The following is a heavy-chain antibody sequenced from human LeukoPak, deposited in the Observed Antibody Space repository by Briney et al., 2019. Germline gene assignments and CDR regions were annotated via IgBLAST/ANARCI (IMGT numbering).Heavy chain of an antibody. Sequence: QPGGSLRLSCAASGFTFSSYSMNWVRQAPGKGLEWLSHISVSGTTIHYADSVKGRFTISRDNAKNSLYLQMNSLRAEDTAVYYCAELGITMIGGVWGKGTTVTISS. CDR3: AELGITMIGGV. V-gene: IGHV3-48*04. CDR2: ISVSGTTI. D-gene: IGHD3-10*02. J-gene: IGHJ6*04. CDR1: GFTFSSYS.